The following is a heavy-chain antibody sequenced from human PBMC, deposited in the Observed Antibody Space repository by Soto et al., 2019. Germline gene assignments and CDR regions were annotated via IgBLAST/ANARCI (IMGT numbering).Heavy chain of an antibody. CDR1: GITFSGSV. Sequence: GGSKRLSCAASGITFSGSVLQWVRQASGKGQEWNGRLTCKPSGYATSYSPSVKAKFIISRDDSKDTAYLQMNSLEVEDTAMYFCSRLLDTGGVTRAFDCWGQGALVTVSS. V-gene: IGHV3-73*01. CDR2: LTCKPSGYAT. J-gene: IGHJ4*02. CDR3: SRLLDTGGVTRAFDC. D-gene: IGHD2-8*02.